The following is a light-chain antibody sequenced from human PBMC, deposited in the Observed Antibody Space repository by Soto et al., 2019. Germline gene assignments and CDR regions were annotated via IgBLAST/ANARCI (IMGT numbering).Light chain of an antibody. CDR1: QSVSSSY. CDR3: QQYNNWPFS. CDR2: DGS. Sequence: EIVLTQSPGTLALSPLEIDSLSGRASQSVSSSYLAWYQQKPGQSPRLLICDGSTRATGVPDRFSGTGSETDFTLTISGLQSEDSAVYFCQQYNNWPFSFGQGTRLEIK. J-gene: IGKJ5*01. V-gene: IGKV3-15*01.